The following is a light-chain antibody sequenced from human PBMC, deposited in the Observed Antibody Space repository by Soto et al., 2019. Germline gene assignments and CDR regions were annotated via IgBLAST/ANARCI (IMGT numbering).Light chain of an antibody. CDR1: QGLNTN. CDR2: GAS. V-gene: IGKV1-9*01. CDR3: QQSNNYFT. J-gene: IGKJ3*01. Sequence: IQLTQSPSSLSASVGDIVTITCRASQGLNTNLAWYQQKPGKAPNLLIYGASTLQKGVPSRFSGNGSGTVFTLTISSLQPEDLATYYCQQSNNYFTFGPGTKVDIK.